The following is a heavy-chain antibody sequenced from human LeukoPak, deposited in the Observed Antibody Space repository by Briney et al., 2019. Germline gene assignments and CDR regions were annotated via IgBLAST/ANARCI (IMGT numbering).Heavy chain of an antibody. J-gene: IGHJ4*02. D-gene: IGHD1/OR15-1a*01. CDR3: ARHVEHAAYFHH. V-gene: IGHV4-59*08. CDR1: GVSISDFH. CDR2: ITNSRDA. Sequence: PSETLCLSCTVAGVSISDFHWSWLRQSPEKGLEWIWWITNSRDAIYNPYLESRLAMSDETTKSQLSLRVTSVTDADTAVYYCARHVEHAAYFHHWGQGILVTVSS.